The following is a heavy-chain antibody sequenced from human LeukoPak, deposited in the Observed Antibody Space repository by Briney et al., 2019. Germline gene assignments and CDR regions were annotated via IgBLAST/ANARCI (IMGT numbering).Heavy chain of an antibody. CDR3: ARGGQWLRPSDY. Sequence: SETLSLTCAVYGGSFSGYYWSWIRQPPGKGLVWIGEINHSGSTNYNPSLKSRVTISVDTSKNQFSLKLSSVTAADTAVYYCARGGQWLRPSDYWGQGTLVTVSS. CDR2: INHSGST. D-gene: IGHD5-12*01. V-gene: IGHV4-34*01. CDR1: GGSFSGYY. J-gene: IGHJ4*02.